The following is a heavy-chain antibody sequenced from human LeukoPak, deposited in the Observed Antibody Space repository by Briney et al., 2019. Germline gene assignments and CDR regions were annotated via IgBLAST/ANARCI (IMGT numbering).Heavy chain of an antibody. CDR3: VSRGCTANACFVSSFNCFDH. CDR2: INQDGSEK. D-gene: IGHD2-8*02. Sequence: AGGSLRLSCAASGLTFSRYWLTWVRQAPGKGLEWVANINQDGSEKNYVDSVKGRFTISRDNAKSSLYLQMNSLRDEDTAVYHRVSRGCTANACFVSSFNCFDHWGQGSLVTASS. CDR1: GLTFSRYW. J-gene: IGHJ4*02. V-gene: IGHV3-7*03.